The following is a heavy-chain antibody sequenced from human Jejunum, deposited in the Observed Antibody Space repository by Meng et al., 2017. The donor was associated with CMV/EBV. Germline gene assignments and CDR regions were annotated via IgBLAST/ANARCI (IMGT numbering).Heavy chain of an antibody. CDR1: GGSLTNYY. J-gene: IGHJ4*02. CDR2: IYTNGRA. Sequence: HVQLQESGPGLLRPSATLSFTCSVSGGSLTNYYGNVIRTTAGKGLEWIGRIYTNGRAIYHPSLVSRVTISEDTSKNQFSLRLTSVTAADTDVYYCARSGYYYDTTGYSPFDYWGQGALVTVSS. D-gene: IGHD3-22*01. V-gene: IGHV4-4*07. CDR3: ARSGYYYDTTGYSPFDY.